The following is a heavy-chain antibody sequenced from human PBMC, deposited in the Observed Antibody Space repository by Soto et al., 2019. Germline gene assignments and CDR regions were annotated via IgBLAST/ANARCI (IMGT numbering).Heavy chain of an antibody. CDR3: ASIDYTKARNPPSTYYYYYGMDV. CDR1: GGTFNSYA. CDR2: IIPLFGTA. D-gene: IGHD4-4*01. J-gene: IGHJ6*02. Sequence: QVQLVQSGAEVKKPGSSVKVSCKASGGTFNSYAISWVRQAPGQGLEWMGGIIPLFGTANYAQKFQGRVTITADESTSTDYMELSSLRSEDTAVYYCASIDYTKARNPPSTYYYYYGMDVWGHGTTVTVAS. V-gene: IGHV1-69*01.